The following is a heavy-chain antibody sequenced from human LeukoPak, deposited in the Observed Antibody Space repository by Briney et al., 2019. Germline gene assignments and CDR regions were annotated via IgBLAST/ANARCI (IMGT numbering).Heavy chain of an antibody. D-gene: IGHD2-2*02. CDR1: GFTFSSYS. CDR2: ISSSSSYI. J-gene: IGHJ3*02. Sequence: GGSLRLSCAASGFTFSSYSMNWVRQAPGKGLEWVSSISSSSSYIYYADSVKGRFTISRDNAKNSLYLQMNSLRAEDTAVYYCARALGPLGYCSSTSCYTPGGAFDIWGQGTMVTVSS. CDR3: ARALGPLGYCSSTSCYTPGGAFDI. V-gene: IGHV3-21*01.